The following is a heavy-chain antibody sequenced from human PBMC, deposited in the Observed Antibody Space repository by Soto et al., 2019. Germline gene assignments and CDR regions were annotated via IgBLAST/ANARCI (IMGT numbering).Heavy chain of an antibody. D-gene: IGHD5-12*01. CDR2: IFYSGNT. CDR1: GDSISTSTYY. V-gene: IGHV4-39*01. Sequence: PSETLSLTCTVSGDSISTSTYYWGWIRQPPGKGLEWIGSIFYSGNTYCNPSLKSRVTISMDTSKNQFSLKLISVTAADTAVYYCARHPYSGYDFDYWGQGTLVTVSS. J-gene: IGHJ4*02. CDR3: ARHPYSGYDFDY.